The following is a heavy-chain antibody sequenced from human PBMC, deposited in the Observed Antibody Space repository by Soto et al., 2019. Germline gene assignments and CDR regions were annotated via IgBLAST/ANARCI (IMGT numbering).Heavy chain of an antibody. V-gene: IGHV4-59*08. D-gene: IGHD3-10*01. Sequence: TSETLSLTCTVSGGSISSYYWSWIRQPPGKGLEWIGYIYYSGSTNYNPSLKSRVTISVDTSKNQFSLKLSSVTAADTAVYYCARTLIWFGDESQTWFDHWGQGTLVT. CDR2: IYYSGST. J-gene: IGHJ5*02. CDR1: GGSISSYY. CDR3: ARTLIWFGDESQTWFDH.